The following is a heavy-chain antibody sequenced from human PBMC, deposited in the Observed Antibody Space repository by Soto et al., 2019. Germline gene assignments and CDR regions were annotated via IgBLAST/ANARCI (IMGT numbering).Heavy chain of an antibody. CDR3: ARRFGGGYSYVSPFDY. CDR2: INPNSGGT. V-gene: IGHV1-2*04. CDR1: GYTFTGYY. D-gene: IGHD5-18*01. J-gene: IGHJ4*02. Sequence: ASVKVSCKASGYTFTGYYMHWVRQAPGQGLEWMGWINPNSGGTNYAQKFQGWVTMTRDTSISTAYMELSSLRSEDTAVYYCARRFGGGYSYVSPFDYWGQGTLVTVSS.